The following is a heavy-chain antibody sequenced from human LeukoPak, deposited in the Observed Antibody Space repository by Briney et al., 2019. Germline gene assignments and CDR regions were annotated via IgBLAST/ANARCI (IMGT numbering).Heavy chain of an antibody. CDR3: ARAPLTGAGMGELDY. CDR1: GYTFTSYG. V-gene: IGHV1-18*01. Sequence: ASVKVSCKASGYTFTSYGISWVRQAPGQGLEWMGWISAYNGNTNYAQKLQGRVTMTTDTSTSTAYMELRSLRSDDTAVYYCARAPLTGAGMGELDYWGQGTLVTVSS. D-gene: IGHD6-19*01. CDR2: ISAYNGNT. J-gene: IGHJ4*02.